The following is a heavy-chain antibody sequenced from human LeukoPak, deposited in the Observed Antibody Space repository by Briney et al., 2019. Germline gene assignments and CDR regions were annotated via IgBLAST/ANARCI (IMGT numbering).Heavy chain of an antibody. Sequence: GGSLRLSCAVSGFTVSNYNMNWVRQAPGKGLVWVSRINGDGSSTTYADSVKGRFTISRDNAKNTLYLQMNSLGAEDTAVYYCARRTTGFLGLDPWGQATIVTVSS. CDR1: GFTVSNYN. CDR3: ARRTTGFLGLDP. D-gene: IGHD3-3*01. CDR2: INGDGSST. V-gene: IGHV3-74*03. J-gene: IGHJ5*02.